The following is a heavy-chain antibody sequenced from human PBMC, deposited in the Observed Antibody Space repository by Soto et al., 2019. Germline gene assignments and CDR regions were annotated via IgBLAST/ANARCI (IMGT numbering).Heavy chain of an antibody. CDR3: ARDWVKVVYAINDYYYGMDV. V-gene: IGHV1-69*13. CDR1: GGTFSSYA. J-gene: IGHJ6*02. CDR2: IIPIFGTA. Sequence: GASVKVSCKASGGTFSSYAISWVRQAPGQGLEWMGGIIPIFGTANYAQKFQGRVTITADESTSTAYMELSSLRSEDTAVYYCARDWVKVVYAINDYYYGMDVWGQGTTVTVSS. D-gene: IGHD2-8*02.